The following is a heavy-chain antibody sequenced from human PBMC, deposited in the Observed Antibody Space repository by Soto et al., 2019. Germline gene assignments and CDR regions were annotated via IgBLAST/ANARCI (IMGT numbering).Heavy chain of an antibody. CDR1: GGSISSYY. Sequence: PWEILSLTCTVSGGSISSYYWSWIRQPPGKGLEWIGYIYYSGSTNYNPSLKSRVTISVDTSKNQFSLKLSSVTAADTAVYYCARGALTTYFDYWGQGTLVTVSS. V-gene: IGHV4-59*01. CDR2: IYYSGST. CDR3: ARGALTTYFDY. J-gene: IGHJ4*02.